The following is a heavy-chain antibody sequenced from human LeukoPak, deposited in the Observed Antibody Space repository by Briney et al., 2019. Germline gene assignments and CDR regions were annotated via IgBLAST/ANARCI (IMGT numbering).Heavy chain of an antibody. CDR1: GFTFSSYA. CDR3: AKGGCSSTSCSFDY. Sequence: PGGSLRLSCAASGFTFSSYAMSWVRQAPGKGLEWVSAISGSGGSTYYADSVKGRFTIPRDNSKNTLYLQMNSLRAEDTAVYYCAKGGCSSTSCSFDYWGQGTLVTVSS. CDR2: ISGSGGST. D-gene: IGHD2-2*01. V-gene: IGHV3-23*01. J-gene: IGHJ4*02.